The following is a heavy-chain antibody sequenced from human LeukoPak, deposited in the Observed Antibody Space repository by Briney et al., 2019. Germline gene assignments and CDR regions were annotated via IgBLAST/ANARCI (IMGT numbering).Heavy chain of an antibody. CDR2: ISGRTDRT. V-gene: IGHV3-23*01. D-gene: IGHD3-10*01. CDR1: GFSFGNTA. J-gene: IGHJ5*02. Sequence: GGSLRLSCVASGFSFGNTAMNWVRQGPGKWLEWVSAISGRTDRTFYADSVEGRFTISRDNSKNTVYLQMNNVRAEDTAVYYCAREIGVPGWFDPWGQGTLVTVSS. CDR3: AREIGVPGWFDP.